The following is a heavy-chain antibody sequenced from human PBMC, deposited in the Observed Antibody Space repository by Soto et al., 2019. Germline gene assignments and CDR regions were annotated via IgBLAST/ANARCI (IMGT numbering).Heavy chain of an antibody. J-gene: IGHJ2*01. CDR1: GYTLTELS. D-gene: IGHD2-8*01. CDR3: ATDQGYCTNGVCSYWYFEL. V-gene: IGHV1-24*01. Sequence: ASVKVSCKVSGYTLTELSMHWVRQAPGKGLEWMGGFDPEDGETIYAQKFQGRVTMTEDTPTDTAYMELSSLRSEDTAVYYCATDQGYCTNGVCSYWYFELWGRGTLVTVSS. CDR2: FDPEDGET.